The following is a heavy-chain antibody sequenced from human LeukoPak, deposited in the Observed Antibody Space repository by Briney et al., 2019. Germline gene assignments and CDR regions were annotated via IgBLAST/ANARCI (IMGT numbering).Heavy chain of an antibody. V-gene: IGHV3-23*01. J-gene: IGHJ6*03. Sequence: PGGSLRLSCAASGFTFSSYAMSWVRQAAGKGLEWVSAISGSGGSTYYADSVKGRFTISRDNSKNTLYLQMNSLRAEDTAVYYCAKDQYSSSWYDYYYMDVWGKGITVTVSS. CDR3: AKDQYSSSWYDYYYMDV. CDR1: GFTFSSYA. CDR2: ISGSGGST. D-gene: IGHD6-13*01.